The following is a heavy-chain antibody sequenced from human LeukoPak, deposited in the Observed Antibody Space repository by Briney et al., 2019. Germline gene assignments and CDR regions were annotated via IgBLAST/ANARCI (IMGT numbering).Heavy chain of an antibody. J-gene: IGHJ4*02. CDR2: ISYDGSNK. CDR3: AKSAKYSSSWYYTS. V-gene: IGHV3-30*18. CDR1: GFTLSSYA. Sequence: PGGSLRLSCAASGFTLSSYAMHWVRQAPGKGLEWVAVISYDGSNKYYADSVKGRFTISRDNSKNTLYLQMNSLRAEDTAVYYCAKSAKYSSSWYYTSWGQGTLVTVSS. D-gene: IGHD6-13*01.